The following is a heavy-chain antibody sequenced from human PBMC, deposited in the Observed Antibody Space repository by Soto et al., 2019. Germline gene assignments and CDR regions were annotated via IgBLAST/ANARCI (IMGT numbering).Heavy chain of an antibody. Sequence: QVQLVQSGDEVKNPGASVKVSCKHSVYTFTDYHIHWVRQAPGQGLEFMGWINANNGGAGSAQQFQGRLTVTRDTSISTVYMELSNLRSDDTAVYFCASEWGSDSLAPKNNWFETWVHGTRVTVSS. CDR3: ASEWGSDSLAPKNNWFET. J-gene: IGHJ5*01. CDR2: INANNGGA. D-gene: IGHD6-25*01. CDR1: VYTFTDYH. V-gene: IGHV1-2*02.